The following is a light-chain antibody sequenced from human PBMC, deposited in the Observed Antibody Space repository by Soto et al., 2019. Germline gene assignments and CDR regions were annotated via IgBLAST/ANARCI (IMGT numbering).Light chain of an antibody. CDR3: QQYNSYSPT. CDR1: QSIGNR. J-gene: IGKJ1*01. V-gene: IGKV1-5*01. CDR2: AAS. Sequence: DIQMPKSPSTLSASVGDSVTITCRASQSIGNRLNWYRQKPGKPPDLLIYAASSLHSGVPSRFSGSGSGTEFTLTISSLQPDDFATYYCQQYNSYSPTVGQGTKVDIK.